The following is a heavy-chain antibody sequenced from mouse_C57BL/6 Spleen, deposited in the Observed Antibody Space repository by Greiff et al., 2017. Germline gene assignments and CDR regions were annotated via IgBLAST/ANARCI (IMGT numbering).Heavy chain of an antibody. CDR2: IYPGDGDT. V-gene: IGHV1-82*01. Sequence: VKLMESGPELVKPGASVKISCKASGYAFSSSWMNWVKQRPGKGLEWIGRIYPGDGDTNYNGKFKGKATLTADKSSSTAYMQLSSLTSEDSAVYFCARWGTTVVASFDYWGQGTTLTVSS. J-gene: IGHJ2*01. D-gene: IGHD1-1*01. CDR1: GYAFSSSW. CDR3: ARWGTTVVASFDY.